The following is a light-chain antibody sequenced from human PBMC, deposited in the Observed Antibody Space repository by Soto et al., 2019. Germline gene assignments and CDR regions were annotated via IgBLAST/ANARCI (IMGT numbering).Light chain of an antibody. CDR3: QQYKNWPPVT. V-gene: IGKV3-15*01. Sequence: ETVMTQSPATLSVSLGERATLSCRASQSVNTNLAWYQQKPGQALRLLIFGASIRATGVPARFSGSGSGTDFTLTISSLQPEDFAVYFCQQYKNWPPVTFGGGTKVEIK. J-gene: IGKJ4*01. CDR2: GAS. CDR1: QSVNTN.